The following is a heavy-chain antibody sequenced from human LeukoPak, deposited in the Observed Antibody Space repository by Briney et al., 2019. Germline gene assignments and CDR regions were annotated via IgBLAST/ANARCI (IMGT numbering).Heavy chain of an antibody. Sequence: ASVKVSCKASGYTFTSYDINWVRQATGQGLEWMGWMNPNSGNTGYAQKFQGRFTISRDKSKNTVYLQMNSLRFEDTAMYYCARNWFDPWGQGTLVTVSS. J-gene: IGHJ5*02. CDR1: GYTFTSYD. CDR3: ARNWFDP. CDR2: MNPNSGNT. V-gene: IGHV1-8*01.